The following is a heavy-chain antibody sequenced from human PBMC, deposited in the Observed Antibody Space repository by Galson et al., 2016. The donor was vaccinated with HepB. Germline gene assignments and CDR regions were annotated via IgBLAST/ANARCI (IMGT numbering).Heavy chain of an antibody. D-gene: IGHD3-16*01. CDR1: GFTFSSFD. Sequence: SLRLSCAASGFTFSSFDMHWVRQGIGKGLEWVSAIGSAGDPYYPGYVKGRFTISRENAKNFLYLQMNSRRAEDTAVNYCARVLRLGIDHWGQGTLVTVSS. J-gene: IGHJ4*02. CDR3: ARVLRLGIDH. V-gene: IGHV3-13*05. CDR2: IGSAGDP.